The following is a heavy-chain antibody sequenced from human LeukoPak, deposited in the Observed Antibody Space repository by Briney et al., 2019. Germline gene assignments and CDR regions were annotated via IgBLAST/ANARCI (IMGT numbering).Heavy chain of an antibody. Sequence: GGSLRLSCAASKFTFSDYSMSWVRQAPGKGLEWVSSISSIRNYIYYADSVKGRFTVSRDNAKNSLYLQMNSLRAEDTAVYYCARDLDNYARGLFDYWGQGSLVTVSS. D-gene: IGHD2-2*01. J-gene: IGHJ4*02. CDR2: ISSIRNYI. CDR3: ARDLDNYARGLFDY. V-gene: IGHV3-21*04. CDR1: KFTFSDYS.